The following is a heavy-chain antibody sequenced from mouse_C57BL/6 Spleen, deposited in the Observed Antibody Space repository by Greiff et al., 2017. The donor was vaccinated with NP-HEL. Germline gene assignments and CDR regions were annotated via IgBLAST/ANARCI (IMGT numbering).Heavy chain of an antibody. V-gene: IGHV2-6*01. J-gene: IGHJ4*01. CDR3: ASGGPAMDY. CDR2: IWGVGST. Sequence: VQLVESGPGLVAPSQSLSITCTVSGFSLTSYGVDWVRQSPGKGLEWLGVIWGVGSTNYNSALKSRLSISKDNSKSQVFLKMNRLQTDDTAMYYWASGGPAMDYWGQGTSVTVSS. CDR1: GFSLTSYG.